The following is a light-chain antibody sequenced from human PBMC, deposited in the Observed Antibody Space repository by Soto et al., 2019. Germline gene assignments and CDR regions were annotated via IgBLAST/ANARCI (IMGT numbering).Light chain of an antibody. CDR3: RQYGSAPSYT. J-gene: IGKJ2*01. CDR1: QSVSSSSY. CDR2: GAS. Sequence: EIVLTQSPGTLSLSPGERATLSCRASQSVSSSSYLAWYQQKPGQAPSLLIYGASSRATGIPDRFSGSGSAIDFTLTISRLEPEDFAVYYCRQYGSAPSYTFGQGTKLEIK. V-gene: IGKV3-20*01.